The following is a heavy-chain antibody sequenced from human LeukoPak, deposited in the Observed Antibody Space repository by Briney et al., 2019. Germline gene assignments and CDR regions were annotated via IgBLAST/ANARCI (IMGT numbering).Heavy chain of an antibody. CDR1: GFSFSSYA. Sequence: GGSLRLSCAASGFSFSSYAMTWARQAPVKGLEWVSAISGDGTRTYYADSVKGRFTISRDNSKNTLYLEMSSLRVEGTAIYYCAKWPEGAMDYFDYWGQGTLVTVSS. D-gene: IGHD3-16*01. J-gene: IGHJ4*02. V-gene: IGHV3-23*01. CDR2: ISGDGTRT. CDR3: AKWPEGAMDYFDY.